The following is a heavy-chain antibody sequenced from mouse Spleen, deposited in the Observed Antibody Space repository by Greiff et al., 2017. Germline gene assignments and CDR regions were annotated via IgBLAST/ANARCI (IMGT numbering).Heavy chain of an antibody. Sequence: VQVVESGPGLVAPSQSLSITCTVSGFSLTSYAISWVRQPPGKGLEWLGVIWTGGGTNYNSALKSRLSISKDNSKSQVFLKMNSLQTDDTARYYCARNKDYDGSYGYFDVWGAGTTVTVSS. CDR1: GFSLTSYA. CDR3: ARNKDYDGSYGYFDV. J-gene: IGHJ1*01. CDR2: IWTGGGT. D-gene: IGHD2-1*01. V-gene: IGHV2-9-1*01.